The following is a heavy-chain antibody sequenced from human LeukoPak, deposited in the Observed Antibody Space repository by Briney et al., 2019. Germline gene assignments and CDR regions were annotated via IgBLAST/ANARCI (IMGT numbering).Heavy chain of an antibody. CDR1: GFTFSSYA. J-gene: IGHJ6*02. Sequence: GGSLRLSCSASGFTFSSYAMHWVRQAPGKGLEWVSSISSSSSYIYYADSVKGRFTISRDNAKNSLYLQMNSLRAEDTAVYYCARDIVVVPAAIYYYYYGMDVWGQGTTVTVSS. V-gene: IGHV3-21*01. CDR2: ISSSSSYI. CDR3: ARDIVVVPAAIYYYYYGMDV. D-gene: IGHD2-2*01.